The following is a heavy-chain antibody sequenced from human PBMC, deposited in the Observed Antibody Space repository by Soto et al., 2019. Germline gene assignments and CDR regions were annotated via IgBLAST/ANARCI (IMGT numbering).Heavy chain of an antibody. CDR1: GDSVSSNSAA. CDR3: ARERGVLSEAFDI. J-gene: IGHJ3*02. V-gene: IGHV6-1*01. D-gene: IGHD3-10*01. CDR2: TYYRSKWYN. Sequence: SQTLSLTCVISGDSVSSNSAAWNCLRQSPSRGLEWLGRTYYRSKWYNDYVVSVKSRITINPDTSKNQFSLQLNSVTPEDTAVYYCARERGVLSEAFDIWGQGTVVTVSS.